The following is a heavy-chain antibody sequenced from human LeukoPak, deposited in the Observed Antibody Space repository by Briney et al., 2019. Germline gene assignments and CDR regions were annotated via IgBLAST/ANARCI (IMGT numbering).Heavy chain of an antibody. CDR1: GGSISSSSYY. D-gene: IGHD3-22*01. J-gene: IGHJ4*02. CDR2: IYYSGST. Sequence: SETLSLTCTVSGGSISSSSYYWGWIRQPPGKGLEWIGSIYYSGSTYYNPSLKSRVTISVDTSKNQFSLKLSSVTAADTAVYYCPRDPNTYYYDSSGYYYWGQGTLVTVSS. V-gene: IGHV4-39*07. CDR3: PRDPNTYYYDSSGYYY.